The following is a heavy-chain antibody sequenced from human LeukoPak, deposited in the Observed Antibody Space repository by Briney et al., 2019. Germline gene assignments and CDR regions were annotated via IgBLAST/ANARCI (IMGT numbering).Heavy chain of an antibody. J-gene: IGHJ4*02. V-gene: IGHV3-30*04. Sequence: GRSLRLSCAASGFTFSSYAMHWVRQAPGKGLEWVAVISYDGSNKYYADSVKGRFTISRDNSKNSLYLQMNSLRAEDTAVYYCARYRSGGSCFDYWGQGTLVTVSS. CDR1: GFTFSSYA. D-gene: IGHD2-15*01. CDR3: ARYRSGGSCFDY. CDR2: ISYDGSNK.